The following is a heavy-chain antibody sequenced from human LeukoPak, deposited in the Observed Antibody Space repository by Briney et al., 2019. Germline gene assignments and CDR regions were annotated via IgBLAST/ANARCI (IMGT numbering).Heavy chain of an antibody. CDR2: INTNTGNP. D-gene: IGHD3-22*01. J-gene: IGHJ4*02. CDR3: VTYYDSSGFWGY. Sequence: GASVKVSCKASGYTFTSYAMNWVRQAPGQGLEWMGWINTNTGNPTYAQGFTGRFVFSSDTSITTAYLQISSLKAEDTAIYYCVTYYDSSGFWGYWGQGTLVTVSS. V-gene: IGHV7-4-1*02. CDR1: GYTFTSYA.